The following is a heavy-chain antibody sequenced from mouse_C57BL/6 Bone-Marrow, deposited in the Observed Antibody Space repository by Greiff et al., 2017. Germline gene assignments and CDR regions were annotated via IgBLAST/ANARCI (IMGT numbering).Heavy chain of an antibody. Sequence: VKLVESGAELVRPGTSVKMSCKASGYTFTNYWIGWAKQRPGHGLEWIGDIYPGGGYTNYNEKFKGKATLTADKSSSTAYMQFSSLTSEDSAIYYCARYDYDEEYYFDYWGQGTTLTVSS. J-gene: IGHJ2*01. D-gene: IGHD2-4*01. CDR3: ARYDYDEEYYFDY. CDR1: GYTFTNYW. V-gene: IGHV1-63*01. CDR2: IYPGGGYT.